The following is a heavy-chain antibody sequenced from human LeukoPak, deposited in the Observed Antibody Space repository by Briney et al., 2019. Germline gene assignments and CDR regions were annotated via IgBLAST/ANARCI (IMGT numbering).Heavy chain of an antibody. D-gene: IGHD3-3*01. Sequence: SETLSLTCTVSGGSLSSYYWSWLRQPPGKRLEWIGYIYYSGSTNYNPSLKSRVTISVDTSKNQFSLKLRSVTAADTAVYYCARDRLFGVVTDWGQGTLVTVSS. CDR3: ARDRLFGVVTD. V-gene: IGHV4-59*01. CDR1: GGSLSSYY. CDR2: IYYSGST. J-gene: IGHJ4*02.